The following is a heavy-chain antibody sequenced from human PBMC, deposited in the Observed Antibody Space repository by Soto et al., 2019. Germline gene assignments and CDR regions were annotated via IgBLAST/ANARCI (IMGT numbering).Heavy chain of an antibody. CDR3: VRHRYCSGATCYHLDNWFDP. J-gene: IGHJ5*02. CDR2: THHSGYI. V-gene: IGHV4-59*08. Sequence: PSETLSLTCTVSSAPITKYYWGWVRQAPGRGLEWIGFTHHSGYISYSPSLKSRVTMSVDPSKNQFSLNLSSVTAADTAVYFCVRHRYCSGATCYHLDNWFDPWGQGTLVTVPS. CDR1: SAPITKYY. D-gene: IGHD2-15*01.